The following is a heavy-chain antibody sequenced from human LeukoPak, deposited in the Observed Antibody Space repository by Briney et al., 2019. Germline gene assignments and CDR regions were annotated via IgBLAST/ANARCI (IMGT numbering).Heavy chain of an antibody. CDR2: ISYDGSNK. J-gene: IGHJ6*02. CDR1: GFTFSSYG. D-gene: IGHD2-2*01. CDR3: AKEGCCSSTSCYVYGMDV. V-gene: IGHV3-30*18. Sequence: GRSLRLSCAASGFTFSSYGMHWVRQAPGKGLEWVAVISYDGSNKYYADSVKGRFTISRDNSKNTLYLQMNSLRAEDTAVYYCAKEGCCSSTSCYVYGMDVWGQGTTVTVSS.